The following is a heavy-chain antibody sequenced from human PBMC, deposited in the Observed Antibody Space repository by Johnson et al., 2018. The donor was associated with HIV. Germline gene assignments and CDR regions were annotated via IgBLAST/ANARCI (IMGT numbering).Heavy chain of an antibody. V-gene: IGHV3-7*01. D-gene: IGHD3-10*01. CDR2: IKHDGGEK. CDR3: AREYYGSGSDAFDI. CDR1: GFTFSSYW. Sequence: VQLVESGGGVVQPGGSLRLSCAASGFTFSSYWMSWVRQAPGKGLAWVANIKHDGGEKYYVDSVKGRFTISRDNAKNSLYLHMNSLRAEDTAVYYCAREYYGSGSDAFDIWGQGTMVTVSS. J-gene: IGHJ3*02.